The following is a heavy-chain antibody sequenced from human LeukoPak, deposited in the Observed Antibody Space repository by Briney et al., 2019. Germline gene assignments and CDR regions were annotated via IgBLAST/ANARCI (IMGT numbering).Heavy chain of an antibody. J-gene: IGHJ6*02. CDR3: ARVTCSSTSCYGYWNYYYGMDV. CDR1: GYIFTSYD. V-gene: IGHV1-8*01. Sequence: ASVKVSCKASGYIFTSYDINWVRQATGQGLEWMGWMNPNSGNTGYAQKFQGRVTMTRNTSISTAYMELSSLRSEDTAVYYCARVTCSSTSCYGYWNYYYGMDVWGQGTTVTVSS. D-gene: IGHD2-2*01. CDR2: MNPNSGNT.